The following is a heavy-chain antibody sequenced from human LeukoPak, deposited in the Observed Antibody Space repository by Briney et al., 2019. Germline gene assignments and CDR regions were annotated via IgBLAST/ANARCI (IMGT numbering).Heavy chain of an antibody. D-gene: IGHD6-19*01. CDR3: ARGDSSASNCFDP. Sequence: PSETLSLTCTVSGGSISSSSYYWGWIRQPPGKGLEWIGYIYYSGSTNYNPSLKSRVTISVDTSKNHFSLKVSSVTAADTAVYYCARGDSSASNCFDPWGQGTLVTVSS. CDR2: IYYSGST. V-gene: IGHV4-61*03. J-gene: IGHJ5*02. CDR1: GGSISSSSYY.